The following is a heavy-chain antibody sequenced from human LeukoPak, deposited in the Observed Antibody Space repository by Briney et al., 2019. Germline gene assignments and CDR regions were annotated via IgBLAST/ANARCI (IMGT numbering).Heavy chain of an antibody. D-gene: IGHD2-15*01. J-gene: IGHJ4*02. CDR1: GFTFSSYW. Sequence: PGGSLRLSCAGSGFTFSSYWMHWVRQGPGKGLVWVSRIYSDGSRTSYADSVKGRFTISRDNSKNTLYLQMNSLRAEDTAVYYCARDGVIVVVAEGFDYWGQGTLVTVSS. CDR2: IYSDGSRT. CDR3: ARDGVIVVVAEGFDY. V-gene: IGHV3-74*01.